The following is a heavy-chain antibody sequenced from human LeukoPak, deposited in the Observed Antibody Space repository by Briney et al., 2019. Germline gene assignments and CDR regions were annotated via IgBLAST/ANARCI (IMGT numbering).Heavy chain of an antibody. V-gene: IGHV3-23*01. CDR3: AKNTQWLPHV. CDR1: GFTLSTYS. Sequence: GGSLRLSCAASGFTLSTYSMNWVRQAPGKGLEWVSAISGSGGSTYYADSVKGRFTISRDNSKNTLYLQMNSLRAEDTAVYYCAKNTQWLPHVWGQGTLVTVSS. CDR2: ISGSGGST. J-gene: IGHJ4*02. D-gene: IGHD6-19*01.